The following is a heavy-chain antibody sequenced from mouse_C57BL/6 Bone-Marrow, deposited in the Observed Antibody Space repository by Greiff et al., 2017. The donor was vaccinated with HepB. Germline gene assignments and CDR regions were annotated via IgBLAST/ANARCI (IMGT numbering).Heavy chain of an antibody. D-gene: IGHD2-5*01. CDR1: GYTFTSYG. Sequence: VQLQQSGAELARPGASVKLSCKASGYTFTSYGISWVKLRTGQGLEWIGEIYPRSGNTYYNEKFKGKATLTADKSSSTAYMELRSLTSEDSAVYFCAFYYSNYYYAMDYWGQGTSVTVSS. J-gene: IGHJ4*01. CDR3: AFYYSNYYYAMDY. V-gene: IGHV1-81*01. CDR2: IYPRSGNT.